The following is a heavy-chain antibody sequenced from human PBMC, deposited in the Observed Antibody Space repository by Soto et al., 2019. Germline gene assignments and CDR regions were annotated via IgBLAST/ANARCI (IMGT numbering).Heavy chain of an antibody. J-gene: IGHJ5*02. Sequence: QVQLQQSGPGLVQPSQTLSLTCAISGDSVSSNSATWNWIRQSPSRGLEWLGRTYYSSKWYNEYSVSVKSRIAINPDTSKNQFSLHLNSVTPEDTAVYYCARAPHGAHWFDPWGQGTLVTVSS. CDR3: ARAPHGAHWFDP. CDR1: GDSVSSNSAT. CDR2: TYYSSKWYN. V-gene: IGHV6-1*01. D-gene: IGHD2-8*01.